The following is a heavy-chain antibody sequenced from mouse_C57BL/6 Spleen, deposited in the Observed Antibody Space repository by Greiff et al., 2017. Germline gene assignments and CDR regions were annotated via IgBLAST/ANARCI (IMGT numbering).Heavy chain of an antibody. D-gene: IGHD6-1*01. CDR3: TRSLHREFAY. CDR2: IDPETGGT. V-gene: IGHV1-15*01. Sequence: QVQLKQSGAELVRPGASVMLSCKASGYTFTDYEMHWVKQTPVHGLEWIGAIDPETGGTAYNQKFKGKAILTADKSSSTAYMELRSLTSEDSAVYYCTRSLHREFAYWGQGTLVTVSA. J-gene: IGHJ3*01. CDR1: GYTFTDYE.